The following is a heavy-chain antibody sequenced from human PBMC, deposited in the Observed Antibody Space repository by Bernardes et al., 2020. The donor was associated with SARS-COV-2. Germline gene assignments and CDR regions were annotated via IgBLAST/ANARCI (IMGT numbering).Heavy chain of an antibody. J-gene: IGHJ4*02. CDR3: ARMSGHCRGASCYPGQYYFDY. Sequence: SVKVSCKASGGTFSTSAISWVRQAPGQELEWMGRIIPMFGTADYAQKFQDRVTITADESTNTAYMELSSLRSEDTAVYYCARMSGHCRGASCYPGQYYFDYWGQRTLVTVS. D-gene: IGHD2-15*01. CDR2: IIPMFGTA. V-gene: IGHV1-69*13. CDR1: GGTFSTSA.